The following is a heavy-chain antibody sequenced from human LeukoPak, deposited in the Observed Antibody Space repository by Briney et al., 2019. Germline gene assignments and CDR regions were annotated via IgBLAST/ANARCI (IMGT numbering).Heavy chain of an antibody. D-gene: IGHD3-10*01. J-gene: IGHJ6*02. CDR3: ARGSTSYGMDV. CDR2: IYSGGST. V-gene: IGHV3-66*01. CDR1: GFTVSSNY. Sequence: PGGSLRLSCAASGFTVSSNYMSWVRQAPGKGLEWVSVIYSGGSTYYADSVKGRLTISRNNSKNTLYLQMNSLRAEDTAVYYCARGSTSYGMDVWGQGTTVTVSS.